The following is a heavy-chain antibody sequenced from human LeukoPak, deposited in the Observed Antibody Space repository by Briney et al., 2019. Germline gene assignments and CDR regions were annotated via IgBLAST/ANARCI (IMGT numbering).Heavy chain of an antibody. CDR2: INHSEST. CDR1: GGSFSDFY. CDR3: ARGSVATARDWFDP. Sequence: SETLSLTCAVYGGSFSDFYWSWIRQPPGKGLEWIGEINHSESTNYNPSLKSRVTMEVDTSKNQISMKMKSVTAADTAVYYCARGSVATARDWFDPWGQGNLVTVSS. D-gene: IGHD5-12*01. V-gene: IGHV4-34*01. J-gene: IGHJ5*02.